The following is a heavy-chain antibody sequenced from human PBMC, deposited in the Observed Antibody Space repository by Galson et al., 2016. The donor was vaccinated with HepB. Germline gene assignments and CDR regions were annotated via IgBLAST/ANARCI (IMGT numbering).Heavy chain of an antibody. D-gene: IGHD3-10*01. V-gene: IGHV3-74*01. CDR1: GFTLSNYW. CDR3: ARVTDTMVRGLIGY. CDR2: INTDGSST. J-gene: IGHJ4*02. Sequence: SLRLSCAASGFTLSNYWMHWVRQAPGKGLVWVSRINTDGSSTSYADSVKGRFTISRDNAKNTLYLQMNSLRAEDTAVYYCARVTDTMVRGLIGYWGQGTLVTVSS.